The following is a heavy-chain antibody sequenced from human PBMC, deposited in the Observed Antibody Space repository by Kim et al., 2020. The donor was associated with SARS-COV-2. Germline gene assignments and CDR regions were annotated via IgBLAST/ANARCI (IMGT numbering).Heavy chain of an antibody. D-gene: IGHD6-19*01. V-gene: IGHV1-18*01. J-gene: IGHJ4*02. CDR2: ISAYNGNT. CDR3: ARNTRGIAVAGTLDY. CDR1: GYTFTSYG. Sequence: ASVKVSCKASGYTFTSYGISWVRQAPGQGLEWMGWISAYNGNTNYAQKLQGRVTMTTDTSTSTAYMELRSLRSDDTAVYYCARNTRGIAVAGTLDYWGQGTLVTVSS.